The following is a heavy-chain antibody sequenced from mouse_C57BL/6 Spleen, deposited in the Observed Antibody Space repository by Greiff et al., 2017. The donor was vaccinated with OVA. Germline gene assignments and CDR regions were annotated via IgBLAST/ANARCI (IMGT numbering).Heavy chain of an antibody. Sequence: EVQLQQSGPELVKPGASVKISCKASGYTFTDYYMNWVKQSHGKSLEWIGDINPNNGGTSYHQKFKGKATLTVDKSSSTAYMELRSLTSEDSAVYYCARRDYWGQGTTLTVSS. CDR2: INPNNGGT. J-gene: IGHJ2*01. CDR1: GYTFTDYY. V-gene: IGHV1-26*01. CDR3: ARRDY.